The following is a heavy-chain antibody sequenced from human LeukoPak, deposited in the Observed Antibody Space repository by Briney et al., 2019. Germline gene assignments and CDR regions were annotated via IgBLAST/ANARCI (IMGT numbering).Heavy chain of an antibody. D-gene: IGHD6-13*01. CDR2: IYYSGST. J-gene: IGHJ2*01. V-gene: IGHV4-39*01. CDR1: GGSISSSSYY. Sequence: PSETLSLTCTVSGGSISSSSYYWGWIRQPPGKGLEWIGSIYYSGSTYYNPSLKSRVTISVDTSKNQFSLKLNSVTAADTAVYYCARGYSSNWYNWYFDLWGRGTLVTVSS. CDR3: ARGYSSNWYNWYFDL.